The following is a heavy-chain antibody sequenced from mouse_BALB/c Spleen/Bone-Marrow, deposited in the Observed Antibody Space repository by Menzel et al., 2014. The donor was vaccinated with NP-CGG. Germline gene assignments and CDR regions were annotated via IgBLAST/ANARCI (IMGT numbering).Heavy chain of an antibody. CDR1: GFTFSDYY. CDR3: ARDRNNDIHWYLDV. V-gene: IGHV7-3*02. Sequence: EVKVVESGGGLVQPGGSLRLSCATSGFTFSDYYMSWVRQPPGKALEWLGFIRNKAKGYTTEYIPSVKGRFTISRDNSQSMLYLQMNTLRAEDSATYYCARDRNNDIHWYLDVWGAGTTVTVSP. D-gene: IGHD2-12*01. CDR2: IRNKAKGYTT. J-gene: IGHJ1*01.